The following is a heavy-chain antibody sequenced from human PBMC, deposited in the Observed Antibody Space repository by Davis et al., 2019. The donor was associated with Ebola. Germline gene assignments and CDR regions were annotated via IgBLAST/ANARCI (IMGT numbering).Heavy chain of an antibody. CDR2: ISGSGGST. D-gene: IGHD5-18*01. CDR3: ARGHMQLWYYYYYGMDV. CDR1: GFTFSSYA. V-gene: IGHV3-23*01. J-gene: IGHJ6*02. Sequence: GESLKISCAASGFTFSSYAMSWVRQAPGKGLEWVSAISGSGGSTYYADSVKGRFTISRDHAKNTLYLQMNSLRAKDTAVYYCARGHMQLWYYYYYGMDVWGQGTTVTVSS.